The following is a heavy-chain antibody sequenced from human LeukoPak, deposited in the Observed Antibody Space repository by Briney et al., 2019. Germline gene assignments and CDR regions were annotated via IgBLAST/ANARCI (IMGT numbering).Heavy chain of an antibody. V-gene: IGHV4-34*01. CDR1: GGSFSGYY. CDR3: ARGGPLRYFDWSPHYYGMDV. CDR2: INHSGST. J-gene: IGHJ6*02. Sequence: PSETLSRTCAVYGGSFSGYYWSWIRQPPGKGLEWIGEINHSGSTNYNPSLKSRVTISVDTSKNQFSLKLSSVTAADTAVYYCARGGPLRYFDWSPHYYGMDVWGQGTTVTVSS. D-gene: IGHD3-9*01.